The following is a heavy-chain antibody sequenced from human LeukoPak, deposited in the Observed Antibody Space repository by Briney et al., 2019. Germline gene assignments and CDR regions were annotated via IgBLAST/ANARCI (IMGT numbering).Heavy chain of an antibody. CDR2: IYYSGST. CDR1: GGSISSYY. J-gene: IGHJ4*02. CDR3: ARGPDYDSSGYYPFDW. Sequence: SETLSLTCAFSGGSISSYYWSWIRQPPGKGLEWIGYIYYSGSTNYNPSLKSRVTISVDTSKNQFSLKLSSVTAADTAVYYCARGPDYDSSGYYPFDWWGQGTLATVSS. D-gene: IGHD3-22*01. V-gene: IGHV4-59*01.